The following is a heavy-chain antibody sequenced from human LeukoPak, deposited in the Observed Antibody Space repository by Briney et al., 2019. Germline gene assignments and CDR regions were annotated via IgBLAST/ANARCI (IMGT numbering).Heavy chain of an antibody. Sequence: ASVKVSCKASGYTFTSYAMHWVRQAPGQRLEWMGWINAGNGNTKYSQTFQGRVTITRDTSASTAYMELSSLRSEDTAVYYCAREGNDILTGYYDNWFDPWGQGTLVTVSS. J-gene: IGHJ5*02. V-gene: IGHV1-3*01. CDR3: AREGNDILTGYYDNWFDP. CDR2: INAGNGNT. CDR1: GYTFTSYA. D-gene: IGHD3-9*01.